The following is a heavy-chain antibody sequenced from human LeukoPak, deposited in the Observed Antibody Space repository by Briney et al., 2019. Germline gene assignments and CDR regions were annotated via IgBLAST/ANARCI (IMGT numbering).Heavy chain of an antibody. CDR2: LNPSGGSS. J-gene: IGHJ6*02. D-gene: IGHD3-16*01. CDR3: ATDLAFTPMDV. V-gene: IGHV1-46*01. Sequence: GASVKVSCKASGYTVTSYYMHWVRQAPGQGLEWMAILNPSGGSSNYAQKFQGRATLTRATSTGTVYMELSSLRSEDTAVYYCATDLAFTPMDVWGQGTTVTVSS. CDR1: GYTVTSYY.